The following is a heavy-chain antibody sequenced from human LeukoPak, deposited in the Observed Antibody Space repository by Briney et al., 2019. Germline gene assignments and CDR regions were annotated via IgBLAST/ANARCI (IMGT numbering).Heavy chain of an antibody. CDR3: AILYDDYGY. V-gene: IGHV3-23*01. CDR1: GITLRNYA. D-gene: IGHD4-17*01. Sequence: GGSLRLSCVGSGITLRNYAISWVRQAPGKGLEWVSAISGSGGNIYYADSVKGRLTISRDISMNTLYLQMNSLQAVDTAVYYCAILYDDYGYWGQGTLVTVSS. CDR2: ISGSGGNI. J-gene: IGHJ4*02.